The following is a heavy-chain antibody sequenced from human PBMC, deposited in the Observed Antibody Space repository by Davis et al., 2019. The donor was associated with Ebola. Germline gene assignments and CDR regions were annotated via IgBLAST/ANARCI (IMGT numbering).Heavy chain of an antibody. V-gene: IGHV5-51*01. CDR2: IYPGDSDT. D-gene: IGHD5/OR15-5a*01. CDR3: ARRRVIHDLSTNDYFDF. J-gene: IGHJ4*02. CDR1: GHTFTNYW. Sequence: GESLKISCKGSGHTFTNYWIGWVRQMPGKALEWMGIIYPGDSDTKYSPSFQGQVTISADKSISTAYLQWSSLKASDTAIYYCARRRVIHDLSTNDYFDFWGQGTLVTVSS.